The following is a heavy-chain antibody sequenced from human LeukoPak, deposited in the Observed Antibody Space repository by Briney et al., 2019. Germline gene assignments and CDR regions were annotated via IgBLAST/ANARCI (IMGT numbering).Heavy chain of an antibody. J-gene: IGHJ4*02. D-gene: IGHD3-10*01. CDR1: GFTFSTYG. V-gene: IGHV3-33*01. Sequence: PGGSLRLSCAASGFTFSTYGMHWVRQAPGKGLEWLPDIRYDGSNKYYTDSVKGRFTISRDNSKNTLYLQMSSLRAEDTAVYYCARDSNSYGSGATIDYWGQGTLVTVSS. CDR2: IRYDGSNK. CDR3: ARDSNSYGSGATIDY.